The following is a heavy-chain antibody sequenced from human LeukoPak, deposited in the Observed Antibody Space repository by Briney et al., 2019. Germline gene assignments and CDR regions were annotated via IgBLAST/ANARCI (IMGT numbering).Heavy chain of an antibody. CDR1: GYTFTSYA. D-gene: IGHD3-10*01. CDR3: ARELLWFGELAFDI. Sequence: ASVKVSCTASGYTFTSYAMHWVRHAPGQRLEWMGWINAGNGNTKYSQKFQGRVTITKDTSASTAYMELSSLRSEDTAVYYCARELLWFGELAFDIWGQGTRVTVSS. J-gene: IGHJ3*02. V-gene: IGHV1-3*01. CDR2: INAGNGNT.